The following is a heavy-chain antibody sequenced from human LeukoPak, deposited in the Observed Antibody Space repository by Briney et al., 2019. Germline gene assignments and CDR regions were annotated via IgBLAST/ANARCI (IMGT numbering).Heavy chain of an antibody. J-gene: IGHJ4*02. CDR2: INPNSGNT. Sequence: ASVKVSCKASGYTFTSYDINWVRQATGQGLEWMGWINPNSGNTGYAQKFQGRVTMTRNTSISTAYMELSSLRSEDTAVYYCARVKGVWFGRPIRLYYFDYWGQGTLVTVSS. D-gene: IGHD3-10*01. CDR1: GYTFTSYD. CDR3: ARVKGVWFGRPIRLYYFDY. V-gene: IGHV1-8*01.